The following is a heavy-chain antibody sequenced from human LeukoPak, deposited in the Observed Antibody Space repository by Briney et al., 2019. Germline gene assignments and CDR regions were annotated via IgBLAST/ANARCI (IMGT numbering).Heavy chain of an antibody. Sequence: PSETLSLTCTVSGGSISSYYWSWIRQSPGKGLEWIGYIYCSGSTNYNPSLKSRVTISVDTSKNQFSLKLSSVTAADTAVYYCARTGYSSGWYFDYWGQGTLVTVSS. CDR2: IYCSGST. CDR3: ARTGYSSGWYFDY. V-gene: IGHV4-59*01. D-gene: IGHD6-19*01. CDR1: GGSISSYY. J-gene: IGHJ4*02.